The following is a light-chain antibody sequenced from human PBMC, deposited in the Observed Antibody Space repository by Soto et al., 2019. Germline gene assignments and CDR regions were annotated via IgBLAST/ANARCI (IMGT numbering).Light chain of an antibody. CDR1: ISDVGGYNY. Sequence: QSVLTQPASVSGSPGQSITISCTGTISDVGGYNYVSWYQHYPGKAPKLIISEVSHRPSGVSNRFSGSKSGNTASLTISGLQAEDEADYYCSSYRRASTLYVIFGGGTKLTVL. CDR2: EVS. V-gene: IGLV2-14*01. CDR3: SSYRRASTLYVI. J-gene: IGLJ2*01.